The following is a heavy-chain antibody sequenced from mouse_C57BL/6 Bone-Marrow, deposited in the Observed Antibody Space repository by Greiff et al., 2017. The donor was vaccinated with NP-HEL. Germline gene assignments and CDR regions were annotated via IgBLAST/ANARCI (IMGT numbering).Heavy chain of an antibody. J-gene: IGHJ4*01. CDR3: ARLGVTASHYYAMDY. CDR1: GFTFSDYG. D-gene: IGHD2-2*01. V-gene: IGHV5-15*01. Sequence: DVMLVESGGGLVQPGGSLKLSCAASGFTFSDYGMAWVRQAPRKGPEWVAFISNLAYSIYYADTVTGRFTISRENAKNTLYLEMSSLRSEDTAMYYCARLGVTASHYYAMDYWGKGTSVTVSS. CDR2: ISNLAYSI.